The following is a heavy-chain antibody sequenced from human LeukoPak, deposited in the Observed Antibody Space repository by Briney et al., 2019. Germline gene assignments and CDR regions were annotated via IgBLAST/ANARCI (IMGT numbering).Heavy chain of an antibody. CDR2: ISHDGTNK. Sequence: GGTLRLSCAVSGLGFTGYGIKGGRQAPGKGLEWVAVISHDGTNKNYGDSVKGRFTISRDNSENTIHLQMNSLRPEDTAVYYCADDYVGIYHGSLYYYGMDYWGQGTTVTVSS. J-gene: IGHJ6*02. V-gene: IGHV3-30*03. CDR1: GLGFTGYG. CDR3: ADDYVGIYHGSLYYYGMDY. D-gene: IGHD3-16*01.